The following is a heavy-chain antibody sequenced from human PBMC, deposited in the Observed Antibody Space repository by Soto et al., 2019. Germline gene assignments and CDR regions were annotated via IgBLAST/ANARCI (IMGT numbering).Heavy chain of an antibody. J-gene: IGHJ6*02. Sequence: QVQLVESGGGVVQPGRSLRLSCAASGFTFSSYGMHWVRQAPGKGLEWVAVIWYDGSNKYYADSVKGRFTISRDNSKNPLHLQTNRPRAEDTAVYYCASHTPPSPYDSSGCCRLWGQETTVTVSS. CDR2: IWYDGSNK. CDR3: ASHTPPSPYDSSGCCRL. V-gene: IGHV3-33*01. D-gene: IGHD3-22*01. CDR1: GFTFSSYG.